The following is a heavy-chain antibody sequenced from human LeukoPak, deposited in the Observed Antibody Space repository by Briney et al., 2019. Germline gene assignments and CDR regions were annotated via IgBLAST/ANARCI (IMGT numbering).Heavy chain of an antibody. Sequence: SVKVSCKASGGTFSSYAISWVRQAPGQGLEWMGRIIPIFGIANYAQKFQGRVTITADKSTSTAYMELSSLRSEDTAVYYCARLGAYSGSYQTYNWFDPWGQGTLVTVST. CDR2: IIPIFGIA. CDR1: GGTFSSYA. CDR3: ARLGAYSGSYQTYNWFDP. J-gene: IGHJ5*02. V-gene: IGHV1-69*04. D-gene: IGHD1-26*01.